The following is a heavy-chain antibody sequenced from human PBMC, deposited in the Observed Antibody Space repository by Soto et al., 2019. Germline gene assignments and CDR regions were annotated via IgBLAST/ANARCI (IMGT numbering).Heavy chain of an antibody. CDR2: IYSGGGR. J-gene: IGHJ5*02. Sequence: EVQLVESGGGLVQPGGSLRLSCAGSGFIGSTYHMSWVPQTPGKGLEWVSGIYSGGGRYYSDSVRGRFTISIDDSENMLYLQMNSLRVEDTGVYYCARDRALSGGSGRSGGWFDPWGQGTLVTVSS. CDR3: ARDRALSGGSGRSGGWFDP. V-gene: IGHV3-53*01. D-gene: IGHD6-19*01. CDR1: GFIGSTYH.